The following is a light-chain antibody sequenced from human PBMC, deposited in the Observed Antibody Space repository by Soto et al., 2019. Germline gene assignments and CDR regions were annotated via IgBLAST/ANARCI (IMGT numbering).Light chain of an antibody. Sequence: EIVMTQSPATLSVSPGDRATLSCRASQSVRSNLAWYQQKPGQAPRLLIYGASTRATGIPARFSGSGSGTEFTLTISSLQSEDFAVYYCQQYKKWPRTFGHGTKVDIK. CDR1: QSVRSN. J-gene: IGKJ1*01. CDR3: QQYKKWPRT. CDR2: GAS. V-gene: IGKV3-15*01.